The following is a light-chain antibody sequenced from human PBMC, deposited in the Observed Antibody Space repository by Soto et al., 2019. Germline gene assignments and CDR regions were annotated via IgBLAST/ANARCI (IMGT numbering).Light chain of an antibody. CDR3: LLFSGGALGV. V-gene: IGLV7-43*01. CDR2: STS. J-gene: IGLJ2*01. CDR1: TGAVTSGHF. Sequence: QAVVTREPSLTVSPGGTVTLTCASSTGAVTSGHFPNWVQQKPGQVPKSLIYSTSDKHSWTPARFSGSLLGGKAALTLSIVQPEDGAEYYCLLFSGGALGVFGGGTKLTVL.